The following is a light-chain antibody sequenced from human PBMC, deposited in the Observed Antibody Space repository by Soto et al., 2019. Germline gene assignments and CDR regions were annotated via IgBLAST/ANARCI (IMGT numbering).Light chain of an antibody. CDR3: QQRSTWPWT. J-gene: IGKJ1*01. CDR2: DAS. V-gene: IGKV3-11*01. Sequence: EIVLTQSPATLSLSPGERATLSCRASLSINNYLAWYQQKPGQAPRLLIYDASNRASGIPAGFSGRGSGTDFTLTISSLEPEDFAVYYCQQRSTWPWTFGQGTKVDIK. CDR1: LSINNY.